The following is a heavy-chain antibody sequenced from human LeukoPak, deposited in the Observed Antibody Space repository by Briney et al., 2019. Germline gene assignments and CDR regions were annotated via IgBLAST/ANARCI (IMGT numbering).Heavy chain of an antibody. V-gene: IGHV1-2*02. CDR1: GYTFTGYY. J-gene: IGHJ6*03. Sequence: ASVKVSCKASGYTFTGYYMHWVRQAPGQGLEWMGWINPNSGGTNYAQKFQGRVAMIRDTSISTAYMALSRLRSDDTGVYYCARGGVRIAARPGYYYYYYMDVWGKGTTVTVSS. CDR3: ARGGVRIAARPGYYYYYYMDV. CDR2: INPNSGGT. D-gene: IGHD6-6*01.